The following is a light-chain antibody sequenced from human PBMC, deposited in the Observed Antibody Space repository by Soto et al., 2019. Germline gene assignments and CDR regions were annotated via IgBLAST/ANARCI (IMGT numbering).Light chain of an antibody. CDR1: QSVRSN. Sequence: EIVMTQSPATLSVSPGERATLSCRASQSVRSNLAWYQQKPGQAPRLLIYGASTRATGIPARFSGSGSGTEFTLTISSLQSEDFAVYYCQQYTNWPKTFGQGTKVDIK. CDR3: QQYTNWPKT. J-gene: IGKJ1*01. CDR2: GAS. V-gene: IGKV3-15*01.